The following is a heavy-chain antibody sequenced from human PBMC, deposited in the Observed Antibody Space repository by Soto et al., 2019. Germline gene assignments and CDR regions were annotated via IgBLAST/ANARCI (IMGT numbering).Heavy chain of an antibody. J-gene: IGHJ4*02. CDR3: ARGRSGEKVDY. D-gene: IGHD7-27*01. Sequence: QVQLQESGPILVKPSQTLSLTCTVSTVSISSIYDYWSWIRQSPDKGLEWIGHIYNGGSTYNNPSLTSRVTIPVDTPKNQFPRRRRSVTAEDTAVNYCARGRSGEKVDYWGQGT. CDR2: IYNGGST. CDR1: TVSISSIYDY. V-gene: IGHV4-30-4*01.